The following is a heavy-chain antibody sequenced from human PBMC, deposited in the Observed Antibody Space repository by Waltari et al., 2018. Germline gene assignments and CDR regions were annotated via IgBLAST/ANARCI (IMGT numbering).Heavy chain of an antibody. Sequence: QVQLVQSGAEVKKPGASVKVSCKASGYTFTSYAMHCVRQAPGHRLEWMGWINAGNGNTKYSQKFQGRVTITRYTSASTAYMELSSLRSEDTAVYYCARERGIMRDYWGQGTLVTVSS. CDR1: GYTFTSYA. CDR2: INAGNGNT. V-gene: IGHV1-3*01. D-gene: IGHD1-26*01. J-gene: IGHJ4*02. CDR3: ARERGIMRDY.